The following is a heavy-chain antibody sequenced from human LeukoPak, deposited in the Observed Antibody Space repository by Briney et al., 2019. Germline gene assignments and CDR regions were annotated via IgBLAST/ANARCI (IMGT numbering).Heavy chain of an antibody. J-gene: IGHJ4*02. CDR1: GGSISSYY. Sequence: PSETLSLTCTVSGGSISSYYWSWIRQPPGKGLEWIGYIYYSGSTNYNPSLKSRVTISVDTSKNQFSLKLSSVTAADTAVYYCASERLTLGSFDYWGQGTLVTVSS. D-gene: IGHD7-27*01. CDR3: ASERLTLGSFDY. CDR2: IYYSGST. V-gene: IGHV4-59*08.